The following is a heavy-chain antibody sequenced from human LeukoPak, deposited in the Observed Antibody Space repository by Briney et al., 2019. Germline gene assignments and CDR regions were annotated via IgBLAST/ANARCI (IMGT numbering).Heavy chain of an antibody. Sequence: PGGSLRLSCAASGFTFSSYSMNWVRQAPGKGLEWVSYISSSSSTIYYADSVKGRFTISRDNSKNTLNLQMNSLRAEDTALYYCARDRNFWPGSSGFDYGGQGTLVTVSS. CDR2: ISSSSSTI. CDR1: GFTFSSYS. CDR3: ARDRNFWPGSSGFDY. D-gene: IGHD3/OR15-3a*01. J-gene: IGHJ4*02. V-gene: IGHV3-48*04.